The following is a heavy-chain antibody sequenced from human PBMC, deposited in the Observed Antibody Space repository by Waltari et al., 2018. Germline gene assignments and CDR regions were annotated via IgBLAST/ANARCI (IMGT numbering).Heavy chain of an antibody. CDR2: IIPIFGTA. J-gene: IGHJ4*02. CDR1: GGTFSSYA. CDR3: AREQGAVGYYGSRGYYADY. D-gene: IGHD3-10*01. V-gene: IGHV1-69*08. Sequence: QVQLVQSGAEVKKPGSSVKVSCKASGGTFSSYAISWVRQAPGQGLEWMGRIIPIFGTANYAQKFQGRVTITADKSTSTAYMELSSLRSEDTAVYYCAREQGAVGYYGSRGYYADYWGQGTLVTVSS.